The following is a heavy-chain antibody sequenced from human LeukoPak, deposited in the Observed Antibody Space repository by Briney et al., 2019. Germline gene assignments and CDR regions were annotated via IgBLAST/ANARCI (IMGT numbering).Heavy chain of an antibody. CDR1: GFTFSSYA. J-gene: IGHJ4*02. D-gene: IGHD3-10*01. CDR3: ARDPGYYGSGSWEDY. V-gene: IGHV3-23*01. CDR2: ISGSGGST. Sequence: GGSLRLSCAASGFTFSSYAMSWVRQAPGKGLEWVSAISGSGGSTYYADSVKGRFTISRDNSKNTLYLQMNSLRAEDTAVYYCARDPGYYGSGSWEDYWGQGTLVTVSS.